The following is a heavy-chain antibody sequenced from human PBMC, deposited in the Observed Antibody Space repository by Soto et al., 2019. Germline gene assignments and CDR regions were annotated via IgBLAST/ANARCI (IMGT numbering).Heavy chain of an antibody. Sequence: PGGSLRLSCAASGFTFSDNCMTWIRQAPGRGLEWVAYISDSGNIIYYADSVQGRFTVSRDNAKNSLYLQMNSLSAEDTAVYYCARRTRGAGWFDPWGQGTLVTVSS. J-gene: IGHJ5*02. CDR2: ISDSGNII. V-gene: IGHV3-11*01. CDR3: ARRTRGAGWFDP. D-gene: IGHD6-19*01. CDR1: GFTFSDNC.